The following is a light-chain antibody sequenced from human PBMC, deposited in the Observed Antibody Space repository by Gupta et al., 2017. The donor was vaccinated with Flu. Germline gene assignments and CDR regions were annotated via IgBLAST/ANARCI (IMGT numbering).Light chain of an antibody. V-gene: IGKV1-39*01. Sequence: RVTIPCRTAQNVDNFLTWSQHKPGKVPEFLIYGSTTLLRGVPSCFSGSGTGTDLRLTISSLQPADIVTSSSQQSFTPPLTFGHGSDVELK. CDR2: GST. J-gene: IGKJ1*01. CDR3: QQSFTPPLT. CDR1: QNVDNF.